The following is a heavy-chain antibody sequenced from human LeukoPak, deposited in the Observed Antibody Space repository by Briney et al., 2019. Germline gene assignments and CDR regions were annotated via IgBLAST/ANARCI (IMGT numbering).Heavy chain of an antibody. CDR2: ISSSSSYI. CDR3: ARVRSGSYYDAFDI. CDR1: GFTFSSYS. J-gene: IGHJ3*02. D-gene: IGHD1-26*01. Sequence: GGSLRLSCAASGFTFSSYSMNWVRQAPGKGLEWVSSISSSSSYIYYADSVKGRFAISRDNAKNSLYLQMNSLRAEDTAVYYCARVRSGSYYDAFDIWGQGTMVTVSS. V-gene: IGHV3-21*01.